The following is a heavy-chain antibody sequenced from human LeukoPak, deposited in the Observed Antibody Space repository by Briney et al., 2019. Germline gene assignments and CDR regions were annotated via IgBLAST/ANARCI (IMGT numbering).Heavy chain of an antibody. D-gene: IGHD1-7*01. CDR2: IKQDGSEK. J-gene: IGHJ4*02. Sequence: FXSYXXXWVRQAPGKGXXXXANIKQDGSEKYYVDSVKGRFTISRDNAKNSLYLQMNSLRAEDTAVYYCARDRRWNYINGYYFDYWGQGTLVTVSS. CDR3: ARDRRWNYINGYYFDY. CDR1: FXSYX. V-gene: IGHV3-7*01.